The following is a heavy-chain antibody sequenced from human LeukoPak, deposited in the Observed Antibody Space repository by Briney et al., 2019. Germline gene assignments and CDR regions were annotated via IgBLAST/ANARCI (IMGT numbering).Heavy chain of an antibody. D-gene: IGHD2-2*01. J-gene: IGHJ6*04. CDR2: ISSSSSYI. CDR1: GFTVSSNY. CDR3: ARGGYCSSTSCYSLGGMDV. Sequence: GGSLRLSCAASGFTVSSNYMSWVRQAPGKGLEWVSSISSSSSYIYYADSVKGRFTISRDNAKNSLYLQMNSLRAEDTAVYYCARGGYCSSTSCYSLGGMDVWGKGTTVTVSS. V-gene: IGHV3-21*01.